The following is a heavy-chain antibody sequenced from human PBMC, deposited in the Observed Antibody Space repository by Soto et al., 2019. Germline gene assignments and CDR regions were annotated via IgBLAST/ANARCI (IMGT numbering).Heavy chain of an antibody. J-gene: IGHJ4*02. CDR3: ARLHVPMTYGGGVFDS. D-gene: IGHD3-16*01. Sequence: QVQLVQSGAEVKKPGSSVKVSCQASGGTFNNFAFTWVRQAPGQGLEWLGGIMPVFDTANNAQRYQGRVTITADEFTSTVYMEMSSLRSEDSAVYYCARLHVPMTYGGGVFDSWGQGTLVTVSS. V-gene: IGHV1-69*01. CDR1: GGTFNNFA. CDR2: IMPVFDTA.